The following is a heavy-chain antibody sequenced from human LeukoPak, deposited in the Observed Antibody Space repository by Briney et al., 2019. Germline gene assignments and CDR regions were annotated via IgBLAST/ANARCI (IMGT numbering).Heavy chain of an antibody. Sequence: ASVKVSCKVSGYTLTELSMHWVRQAPGKGLEWMGGFDPEDGETIYAQKFQGRVTVTEDTSTDTAYMELSSLRSEDTAVYYCATPPLRKVRGVTDSFDYWGQGTLVTVSS. V-gene: IGHV1-24*01. CDR3: ATPPLRKVRGVTDSFDY. J-gene: IGHJ4*02. D-gene: IGHD3-10*01. CDR2: FDPEDGET. CDR1: GYTLTELS.